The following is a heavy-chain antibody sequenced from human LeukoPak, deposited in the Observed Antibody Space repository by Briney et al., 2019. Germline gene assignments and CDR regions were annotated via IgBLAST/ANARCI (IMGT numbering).Heavy chain of an antibody. J-gene: IGHJ4*01. V-gene: IGHV4-59*08. CDR3: ARHGNTGPVSGLPLDH. D-gene: IGHD6-19*01. CDR2: IYYRWGT. Sequence: SETLSLTCTVSGDSINGYFWSWIRQPPGQGLEWVGYIYYRWGTSYNPSLGGRITVSLDTSRNQFFLRLTSVTPADTAMYYCARHGNTGPVSGLPLDHWGHGTLVSVSS. CDR1: GDSINGYF.